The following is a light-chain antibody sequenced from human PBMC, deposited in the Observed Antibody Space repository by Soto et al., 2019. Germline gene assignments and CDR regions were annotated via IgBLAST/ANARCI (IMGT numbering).Light chain of an antibody. CDR2: GAS. CDR3: QQYGSSPYT. Sequence: EIVLTQSPGTLSLSPGERATLSCRASQSVSSSYLAWYQQKPGQAPRLLIYGASSSATGIPDRFSGSESGTDFTLSISRLEPEAVAVYYCQQYGSSPYTFGQGTKLVIK. CDR1: QSVSSSY. V-gene: IGKV3-20*01. J-gene: IGKJ2*01.